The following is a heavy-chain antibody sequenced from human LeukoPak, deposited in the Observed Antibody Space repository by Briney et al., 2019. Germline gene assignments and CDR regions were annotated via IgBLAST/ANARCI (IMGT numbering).Heavy chain of an antibody. V-gene: IGHV4-34*01. D-gene: IGHD2-15*01. Sequence: SETLSLTCAVYGGSFSGYYWSWIRQPPGKGLEWIGEINHSGSTNYNPSLKSRVTIPVDTSKNQFSLKLSSVTAADTAVYYCARRSSELVVVAATPDWFDPWGQGTLVTVSS. CDR1: GGSFSGYY. CDR2: INHSGST. CDR3: ARRSSELVVVAATPDWFDP. J-gene: IGHJ5*02.